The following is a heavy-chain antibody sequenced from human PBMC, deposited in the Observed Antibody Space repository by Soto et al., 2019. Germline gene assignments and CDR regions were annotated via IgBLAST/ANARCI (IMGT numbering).Heavy chain of an antibody. CDR2: INHSGST. J-gene: IGHJ4*02. CDR3: ARLTWGSFDY. Sequence: SAPLSLTCAVYGGSFSGYYWSWIRQPPGKGLEWVGEINHSGSTNYNPSLKSRVTISVDTSKNQFSLKLSSVTAADTAVYYCARLTWGSFDYWGQGTLVTVSS. CDR1: GGSFSGYY. V-gene: IGHV4-34*01. D-gene: IGHD3-16*01.